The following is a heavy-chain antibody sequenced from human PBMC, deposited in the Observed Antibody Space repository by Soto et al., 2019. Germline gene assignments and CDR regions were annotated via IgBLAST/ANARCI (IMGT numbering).Heavy chain of an antibody. CDR2: IKSKTDGGTT. V-gene: IGHV3-15*01. Sequence: PGGSLRLSCAASGFTFSNAWMSWVRQAPGKGLEWVGRIKSKTDGGTTDYAAPVKGRFTISRDDSKNTLYLQMNSLKTEDTAVYYCTTDNGAQLWLPLDYWGQGTLVTVSS. D-gene: IGHD5-18*01. CDR3: TTDNGAQLWLPLDY. J-gene: IGHJ4*02. CDR1: GFTFSNAW.